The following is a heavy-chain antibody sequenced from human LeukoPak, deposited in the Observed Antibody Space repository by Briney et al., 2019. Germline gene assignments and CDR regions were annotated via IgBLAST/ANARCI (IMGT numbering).Heavy chain of an antibody. CDR1: GGSISSYY. J-gene: IGHJ6*02. Sequence: PSETLSLTCTVSGGSISSYYWSWIRQPAGKGLEWIGRIYTSGSTNYNPSLKSRVTMSVDTSKNQFSLKLSSVTAADTAVYYCARDDQYSSSWLPYYYYGMDVWGQGTTVTVSS. CDR3: ARDDQYSSSWLPYYYYGMDV. D-gene: IGHD6-13*01. V-gene: IGHV4-4*07. CDR2: IYTSGST.